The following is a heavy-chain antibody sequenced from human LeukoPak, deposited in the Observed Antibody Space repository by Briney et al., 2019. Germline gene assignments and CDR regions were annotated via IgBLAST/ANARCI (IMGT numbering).Heavy chain of an antibody. Sequence: GGSLRLSCAASGFTFTNYVMSWVRQAPGKGLVWVSRINSDGSSTSYADSVKGRFTISRDNAKNTLYLQMNSLRAEDTAVYYCARGGGYSYGSHDYWGQGTLVTVSS. CDR1: GFTFTNYV. V-gene: IGHV3-74*01. CDR2: INSDGSST. J-gene: IGHJ4*02. CDR3: ARGGGYSYGSHDY. D-gene: IGHD5-18*01.